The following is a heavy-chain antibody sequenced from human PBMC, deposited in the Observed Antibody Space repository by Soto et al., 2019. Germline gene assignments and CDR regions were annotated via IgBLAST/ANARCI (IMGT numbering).Heavy chain of an antibody. Sequence: GRSLRVSCGASGFTFSSYAMSCVRQAPGKGLEWVSAISGSSGSTYYADSVKGRFTISRDNAKNSLYLQMNSLRDEDTAVYYCARDAPPLAYYYDPNWFDPWGQGTLVTVSS. J-gene: IGHJ5*02. D-gene: IGHD3-22*01. V-gene: IGHV3-23*01. CDR1: GFTFSSYA. CDR2: ISGSSGST. CDR3: ARDAPPLAYYYDPNWFDP.